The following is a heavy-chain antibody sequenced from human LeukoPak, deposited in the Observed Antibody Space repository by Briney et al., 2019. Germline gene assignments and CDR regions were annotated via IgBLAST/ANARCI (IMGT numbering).Heavy chain of an antibody. V-gene: IGHV4-38-2*02. Sequence: PSETLSLTCTVSAYSVTSDYFWGWIRQPPGKGLEWIGNVDPSGNTYYNPSLKSRATISLDTSKKDSSLKLTSVTAADTAIYYCATVGASHYGDWFFDYWGQGTLVTVSS. J-gene: IGHJ4*02. D-gene: IGHD4-17*01. CDR3: ATVGASHYGDWFFDY. CDR1: AYSVTSDYF. CDR2: VDPSGNT.